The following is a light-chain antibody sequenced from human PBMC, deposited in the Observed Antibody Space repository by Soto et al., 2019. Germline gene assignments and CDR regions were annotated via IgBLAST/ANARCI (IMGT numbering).Light chain of an antibody. CDR1: QSVNSN. CDR3: QQYNNWPPKWT. Sequence: EVVMTQSPATLSVSPGERATLSCRASQSVNSNLAWYQQKPGQAPRLLIYGASTRATGIPARFSGSGSGTEFTLTISSLQSEDFAVYYCQQYNNWPPKWTFGQGTKVEIK. J-gene: IGKJ1*01. CDR2: GAS. V-gene: IGKV3-15*01.